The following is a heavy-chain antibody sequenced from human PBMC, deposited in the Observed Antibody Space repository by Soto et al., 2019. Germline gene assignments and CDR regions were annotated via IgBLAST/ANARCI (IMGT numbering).Heavy chain of an antibody. CDR1: GGSFSGHY. D-gene: IGHD3-16*02. V-gene: IGHV4-34*01. CDR3: ARGQYRRDY. CDR2: INHSGVT. Sequence: SETLSLTCAVYGGSFSGHYLNWIRQPPGKGLEWIGEINHSGVTKYNPSLKSRVTISVDTSKNQFFLNLRSVTAADTAVYYCARGQYRRDYWGQGTLVTVSS. J-gene: IGHJ4*02.